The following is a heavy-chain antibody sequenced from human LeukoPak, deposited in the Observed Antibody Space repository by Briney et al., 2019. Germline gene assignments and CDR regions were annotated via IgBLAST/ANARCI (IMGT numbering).Heavy chain of an antibody. CDR2: IIAILSQA. V-gene: IGHV1-69*11. Sequence: ASVKVSCKASGGTFNTYSINWVRQAPGQGFEWMGRIIAILSQANYAQKFQGRVSITADESTTTAYLELRSLRSEDTAVYYYATGGGYVDAFDIWGQGTMVTVSS. J-gene: IGHJ3*02. CDR1: GGTFNTYS. D-gene: IGHD5-12*01. CDR3: ATGGGYVDAFDI.